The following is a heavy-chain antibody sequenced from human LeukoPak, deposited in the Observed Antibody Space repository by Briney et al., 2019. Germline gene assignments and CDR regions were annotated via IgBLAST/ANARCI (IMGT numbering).Heavy chain of an antibody. V-gene: IGHV3-72*01. D-gene: IGHD1-26*01. CDR2: IRNKANSYGT. Sequence: GGSLRLSCAASGFSYSDHYMDWVRLAPGKGLEWVGRIRNKANSYGTEYAASMKGRFSISRDDSKDSLYLQMNSLRSEDTALYYCTRVRLGAATRYFDYWGQGTLVTVSS. J-gene: IGHJ4*02. CDR1: GFSYSDHY. CDR3: TRVRLGAATRYFDY.